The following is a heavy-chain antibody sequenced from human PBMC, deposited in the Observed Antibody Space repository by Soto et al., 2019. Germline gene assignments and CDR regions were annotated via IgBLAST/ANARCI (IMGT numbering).Heavy chain of an antibody. J-gene: IGHJ4*02. Sequence: ASVKVSCKASGGTFSSYAISWVRQAPGQGLEWMGGIIPIFGTANYAQKFQGRVTMTTDTSTSTAYMELRSLRSDDTAVYYCARVLLDIVVVPAAMPANFDYWGQGTLVTVSS. V-gene: IGHV1-69*05. CDR2: IIPIFGTA. CDR1: GGTFSSYA. D-gene: IGHD2-2*01. CDR3: ARVLLDIVVVPAAMPANFDY.